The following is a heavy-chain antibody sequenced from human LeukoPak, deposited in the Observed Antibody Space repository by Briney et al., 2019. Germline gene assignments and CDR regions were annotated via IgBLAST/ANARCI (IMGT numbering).Heavy chain of an antibody. V-gene: IGHV4-30-4*08. CDR3: ARDIVVVVAASRYYYGMDV. D-gene: IGHD2-15*01. J-gene: IGHJ6*02. CDR1: GGSISSGGYY. Sequence: PSETLSLTCTVSGGSISSGGYYWSWIRQPPGKGLEWIGYIYYSGSTYYNPSLKSRVTISVDTSKNQFSLKLSSVTAADTAVYYCARDIVVVVAASRYYYGMDVWGQGTTVTVSS. CDR2: IYYSGST.